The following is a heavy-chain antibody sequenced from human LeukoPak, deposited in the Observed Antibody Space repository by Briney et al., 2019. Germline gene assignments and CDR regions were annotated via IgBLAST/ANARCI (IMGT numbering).Heavy chain of an antibody. J-gene: IGHJ6*02. CDR3: AGLYYYAIDV. CDR1: GFTFSDYY. Sequence: GGSLRLSCAASGFTFSDYYMTWIRQAPGQGLEWVSYISSSGRAIYYADAVKGRFTLSRDNAKNSLYLQMNSLRAEDTAVYYCAGLYYYAIDVWGQGTTVTVSS. CDR2: ISSSGRAI. V-gene: IGHV3-11*01.